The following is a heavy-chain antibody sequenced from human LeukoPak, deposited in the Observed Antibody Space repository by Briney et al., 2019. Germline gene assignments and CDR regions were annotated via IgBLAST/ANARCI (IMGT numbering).Heavy chain of an antibody. CDR2: IYSGGST. J-gene: IGHJ4*02. CDR3: ARDGSGSYLDYYFDY. Sequence: GGSLRLSCAASGFTVSSNYMSWVRQAPGKGLEWVSVIYSGGSTYCADSVKGRFTISRDNSKNTLYLQMNSLRAEDTAVYYCARDGSGSYLDYYFDYWGQGTLVTVSS. D-gene: IGHD1-26*01. CDR1: GFTVSSNY. V-gene: IGHV3-66*02.